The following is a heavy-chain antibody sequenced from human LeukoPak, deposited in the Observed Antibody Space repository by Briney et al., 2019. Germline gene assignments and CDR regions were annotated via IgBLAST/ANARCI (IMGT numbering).Heavy chain of an antibody. Sequence: PGGSLRLSCAASGFTFSSYSMNWVRQAPGKGLEWVSYISSSSSTIYYADSVKGRFTISRDNAKNSLYLQMNSLRAEDTAVYYCARALRGWQQLARPIDYWGQGTLVTVSS. V-gene: IGHV3-48*04. J-gene: IGHJ4*02. CDR3: ARALRGWQQLARPIDY. CDR2: ISSSSSTI. CDR1: GFTFSSYS. D-gene: IGHD6-13*01.